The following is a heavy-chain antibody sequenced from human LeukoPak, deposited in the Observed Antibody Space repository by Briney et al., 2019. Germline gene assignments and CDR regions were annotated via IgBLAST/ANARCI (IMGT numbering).Heavy chain of an antibody. V-gene: IGHV1-46*01. J-gene: IGHJ3*02. CDR1: GHIFTSYY. CDR3: ARGRNYYDTSGYYYEGDAFDI. CDR2: INPSGGSI. Sequence: RASVKVSCKASGHIFTSYYMYWVRQAPGQGLEWMGIINPSGGSIRYAQKFQGRVTMTRDTSTSTVYMELSSLRSEDTAVYYCARGRNYYDTSGYYYEGDAFDIWGQGTMVTVSS. D-gene: IGHD3-22*01.